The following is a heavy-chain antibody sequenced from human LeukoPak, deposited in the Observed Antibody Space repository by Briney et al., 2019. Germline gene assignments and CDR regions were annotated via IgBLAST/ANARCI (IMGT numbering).Heavy chain of an antibody. Sequence: GGSLRLSCAASGITVSTNYMNWVRQAPGKGLEWVANIKEEGSAKYYVGSMKGRFTISRDNAKNSLYLQINSLRAEDTAVYYCARDSPGYGGYSYWGQGTLVTVSS. CDR2: IKEEGSAK. J-gene: IGHJ4*02. CDR1: GITVSTNY. CDR3: ARDSPGYGGYSY. V-gene: IGHV3-7*04. D-gene: IGHD5-12*01.